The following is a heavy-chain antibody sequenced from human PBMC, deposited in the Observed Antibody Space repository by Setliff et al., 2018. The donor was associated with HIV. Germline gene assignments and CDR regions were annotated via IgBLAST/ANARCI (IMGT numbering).Heavy chain of an antibody. CDR1: GTSFSDYY. CDR2: VNHSGTT. J-gene: IGHJ5*02. V-gene: IGHV4-34*01. CDR3: ARDRRSIFGVDTKNWFDP. D-gene: IGHD3-3*01. Sequence: PSETLSLTCAVYGTSFSDYYWTWIRQPPGKGLEWIGEVNHSGTTNYNTSLKSRVTISGDTSKKQFSLKLSSVTAADTAAYYCARDRRSIFGVDTKNWFDPWGQGTLVTVSS.